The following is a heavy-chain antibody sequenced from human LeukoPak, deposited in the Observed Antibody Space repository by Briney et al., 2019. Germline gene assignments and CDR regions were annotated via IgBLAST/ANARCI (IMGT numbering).Heavy chain of an antibody. CDR3: AKVPAMPADNWFDP. Sequence: GGSLRLSCAASGFTFSSYAMSWVRQAPGQGLEWFSAISGSGGSTYYADSVKGRFTISRDNSKNKLYLQMNSLRAEDTAVYYCAKVPAMPADNWFDPWGQGTLVTVSS. CDR1: GFTFSSYA. CDR2: ISGSGGST. J-gene: IGHJ5*02. V-gene: IGHV3-23*01. D-gene: IGHD2-2*01.